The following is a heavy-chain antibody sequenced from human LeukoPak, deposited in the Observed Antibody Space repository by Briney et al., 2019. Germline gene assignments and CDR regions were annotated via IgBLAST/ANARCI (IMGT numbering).Heavy chain of an antibody. Sequence: SETLSLTCTVSGGSINSYYWNWIRQPPGKGLEWIGYISYSGSTNYNPSLKSRVTISVDTSKNQFSLKLSSVTAADTAVYYCTRLPSSGQTYFDYWGQGTLVTVSS. CDR1: GGSINSYY. D-gene: IGHD6-19*01. J-gene: IGHJ4*02. CDR3: TRLPSSGQTYFDY. CDR2: ISYSGST. V-gene: IGHV4-59*08.